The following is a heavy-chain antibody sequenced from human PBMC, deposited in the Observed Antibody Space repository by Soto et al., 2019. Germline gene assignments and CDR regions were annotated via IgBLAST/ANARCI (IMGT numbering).Heavy chain of an antibody. V-gene: IGHV1-2*04. CDR3: AREMATTDEYYFDY. J-gene: IGHJ4*02. CDR2: INPNSGGT. Sequence: ASVKVSCKASGYTFTGYYMHWVRQAPGQGPEWMGWINPNSGGTNYAQKFQGWVTMTRDTSISTAYMELSRLRSDDTAVYYCAREMATTDEYYFDYWGQGTLVTVSS. D-gene: IGHD5-12*01. CDR1: GYTFTGYY.